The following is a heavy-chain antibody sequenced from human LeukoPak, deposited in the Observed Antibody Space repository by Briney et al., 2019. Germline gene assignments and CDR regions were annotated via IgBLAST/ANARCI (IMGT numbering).Heavy chain of an antibody. CDR1: GGSISSSSYY. V-gene: IGHV4-39*01. J-gene: IGHJ4*02. CDR3: ARVDIVLMMYAIDY. Sequence: SETLSLTCTVSGGSISSSSYYWGWIRQPPGKGLEWIGSIYYSGSTYYNPSLKSRVTISVDTSKNQFSLKLRSVTAADTAVYYCARVDIVLMMYAIDYWGQGTLVTVSS. D-gene: IGHD2-8*01. CDR2: IYYSGST.